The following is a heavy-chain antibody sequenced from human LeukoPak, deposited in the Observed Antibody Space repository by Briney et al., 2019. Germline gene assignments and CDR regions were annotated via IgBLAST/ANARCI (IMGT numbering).Heavy chain of an antibody. CDR1: GDSFSSHY. CDR3: ARENSGSYREFDY. CDR2: ISHIGRT. Sequence: SETLSLTCAVSGDSFSSHYWTWIRQSPGTGLEWIGYISHIGRTNYNPSLKSRVTISIDTSKNQFSLKLSSVTAADTAVFYCARENSGSYREFDYWGQGTLVTVSS. J-gene: IGHJ4*02. D-gene: IGHD1-26*01. V-gene: IGHV4-59*11.